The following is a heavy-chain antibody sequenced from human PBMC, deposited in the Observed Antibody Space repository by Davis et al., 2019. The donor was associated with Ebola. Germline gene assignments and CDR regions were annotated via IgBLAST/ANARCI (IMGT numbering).Heavy chain of an antibody. J-gene: IGHJ4*02. Sequence: GESLKISCAASGFTFSSYSMNWVRQAPGKGLEWVSSISSSSSYIYYADSVKGRFTISRDNAKNSVYLEMNSLRAEDTAVYYCANSPIFGVIYWGQGSLVIVSS. V-gene: IGHV3-21*01. CDR3: ANSPIFGVIY. D-gene: IGHD3-3*01. CDR2: ISSSSSYI. CDR1: GFTFSSYS.